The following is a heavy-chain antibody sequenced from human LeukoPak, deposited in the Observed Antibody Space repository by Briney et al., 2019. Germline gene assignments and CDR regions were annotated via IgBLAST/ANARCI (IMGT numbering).Heavy chain of an antibody. J-gene: IGHJ3*02. Sequence: SETLSLTCAVYGGSFSGYYWSWIRQPPGKGLEWIGEINHSGSTNYNPSLKSRVTISVDTSKNQFSLKLSSVTAADTAVYYCARVALNTAIESDAFDIWGQGTMVTVSS. CDR1: GGSFSGYY. V-gene: IGHV4-34*01. CDR3: ARVALNTAIESDAFDI. CDR2: INHSGST. D-gene: IGHD5-18*01.